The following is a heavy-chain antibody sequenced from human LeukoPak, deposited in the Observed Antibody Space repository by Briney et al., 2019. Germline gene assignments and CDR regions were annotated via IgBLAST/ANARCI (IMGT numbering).Heavy chain of an antibody. CDR2: ISYDGSNK. CDR3: AKEFGEFVNWFDP. Sequence: GGSLRLSCAASGFTFSSYGMHWVRQAPGKGLEWVAVISYDGSNKYYADSVKGRFTISRDNSKNTLYLQMNSLRAEDTAVYYCAKEFGEFVNWFDPWGQGTLVTVPS. CDR1: GFTFSSYG. J-gene: IGHJ5*02. V-gene: IGHV3-30*18. D-gene: IGHD3-10*01.